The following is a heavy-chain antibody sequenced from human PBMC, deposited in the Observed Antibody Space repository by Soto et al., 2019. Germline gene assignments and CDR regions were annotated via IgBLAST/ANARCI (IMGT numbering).Heavy chain of an antibody. J-gene: IGHJ4*02. CDR2: FNPNSGGT. CDR3: ARGRDIVSPVN. CDR1: GYTITGYQ. D-gene: IGHD2-15*01. V-gene: IGHV1-2*02. Sequence: QVQLVQSGAEVNKPGASVKVSCKASGYTITGYQMHWVRQAPGQGLEWMGWFNPNSGGTNYAQKFQGRVTMTGDTSISTAYMELNRLTSDDTAVYYCARGRDIVSPVNWGQGTLVSVSS.